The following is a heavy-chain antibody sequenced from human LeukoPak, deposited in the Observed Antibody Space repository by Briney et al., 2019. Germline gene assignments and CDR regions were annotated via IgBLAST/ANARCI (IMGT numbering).Heavy chain of an antibody. CDR2: IWYDGSNI. CDR3: ARDFYTGMFDY. J-gene: IGHJ4*02. D-gene: IGHD3-10*02. Sequence: PGGSLRLSCAASGFTFSGYGFHWVRQTPGKGLEWVAVIWYDGSNIHYAESVKGRFTISRHNSRDTLYLHMNSLRPEDTAVYYCARDFYTGMFDYWGQGTLVTVSS. CDR1: GFTFSGYG. V-gene: IGHV3-33*01.